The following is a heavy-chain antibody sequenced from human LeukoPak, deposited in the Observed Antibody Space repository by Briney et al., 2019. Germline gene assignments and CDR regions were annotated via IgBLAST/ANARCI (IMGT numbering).Heavy chain of an antibody. Sequence: ASVKVSCKASGHTFTGYYMHWVRQAPGQGLEWMGWINPNSGGTNYAQKFQGWVTMTRDTSISTAYMELSRLRSDDTAVYYCARSNIVVVPAAPEVDYYYGMDVWGQGTTVTVSS. CDR3: ARSNIVVVPAAPEVDYYYGMDV. CDR1: GHTFTGYY. J-gene: IGHJ6*02. V-gene: IGHV1-2*04. CDR2: INPNSGGT. D-gene: IGHD2-2*01.